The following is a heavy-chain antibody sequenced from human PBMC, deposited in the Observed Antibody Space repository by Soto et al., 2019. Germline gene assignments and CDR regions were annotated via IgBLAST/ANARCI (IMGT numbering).Heavy chain of an antibody. Sequence: PGGSLRLSCAASGFTFSSYGMHWVRQAPGKGLEWVAVIWYDGSNKYYADSVKGRFTISRDNSKNTLYLQMNSLRAEDTAVYYCARDPRSSGSALYFDYWGQGTLVTVSS. CDR2: IWYDGSNK. D-gene: IGHD6-19*01. J-gene: IGHJ4*02. V-gene: IGHV3-33*01. CDR3: ARDPRSSGSALYFDY. CDR1: GFTFSSYG.